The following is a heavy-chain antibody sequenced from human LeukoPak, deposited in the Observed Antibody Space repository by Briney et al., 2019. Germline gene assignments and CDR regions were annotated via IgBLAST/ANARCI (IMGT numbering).Heavy chain of an antibody. Sequence: GGSLRLSCAASGFTFSSYEMNWVRQAPGKGLEWVSYISSSGSTIYYADSVKGRFTISRDNAKNSLYLQMNSLRAEDTAVYYCAREGGSKGKIDYWGQGALVTVSS. J-gene: IGHJ4*02. CDR1: GFTFSSYE. V-gene: IGHV3-48*03. CDR3: AREGGSKGKIDY. D-gene: IGHD2-15*01. CDR2: ISSSGSTI.